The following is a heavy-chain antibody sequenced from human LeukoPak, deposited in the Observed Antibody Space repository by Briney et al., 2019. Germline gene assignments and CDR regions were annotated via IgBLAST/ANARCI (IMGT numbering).Heavy chain of an antibody. CDR2: IIPIFGIA. D-gene: IGHD2-2*01. J-gene: IGHJ5*02. CDR3: ARDGGKDIVVVPAADNWFDP. V-gene: IGHV1-69*04. Sequence: SVKVSCKASGGTFSSHAISWVRQAPGQGLEWMGRIIPIFGIANYAQKFQGRVTITADKSTSTAYMELSSLRSEDTAVYYCARDGGKDIVVVPAADNWFDPWGQGTLVTVSS. CDR1: GGTFSSHA.